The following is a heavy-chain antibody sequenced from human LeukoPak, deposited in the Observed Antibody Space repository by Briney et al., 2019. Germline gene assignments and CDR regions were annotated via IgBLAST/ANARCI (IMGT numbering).Heavy chain of an antibody. CDR3: AKDEYYDFWSGYPVGY. J-gene: IGHJ4*02. CDR2: ISGSGGST. Sequence: GGSLRLSCAASGFTFSSYAMSGVRQAPGKGLEWVSAISGSGGSTYYADSVKGRFTISRDNSKNTLYLQMNSLRAEDTAVYYCAKDEYYDFWSGYPVGYWGQGTLVTVSS. CDR1: GFTFSSYA. D-gene: IGHD3-3*01. V-gene: IGHV3-23*01.